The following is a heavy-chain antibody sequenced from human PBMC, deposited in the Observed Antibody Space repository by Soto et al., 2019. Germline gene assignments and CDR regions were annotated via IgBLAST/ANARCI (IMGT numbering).Heavy chain of an antibody. D-gene: IGHD5-18*01. CDR3: ARAYSYGYGLYFDY. CDR2: LYYSGSA. Sequence: QVQLQESGPGLVKPSETLSLTCTVSGGSISSYYWSWIRQPPGKGLELIGYLYYSGSANYNPSLKSRVIISVDTSKNQFSLKLNSVTAADTAVYYCARAYSYGYGLYFDYWGQGTLVTVSS. V-gene: IGHV4-59*08. J-gene: IGHJ4*02. CDR1: GGSISSYY.